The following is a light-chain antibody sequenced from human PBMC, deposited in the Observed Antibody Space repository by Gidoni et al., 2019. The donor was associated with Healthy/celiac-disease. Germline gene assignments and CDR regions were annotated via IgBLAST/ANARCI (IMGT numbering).Light chain of an antibody. CDR3: QVWDSSTYV. Sequence: SYELTQPLSVSVALGQTARITCGGNNIGSKNVHWYKQKPGQAPVLVIYRDSNRPSGIPERFSGSNSGNTATLTISRAQAGDEADYYCQVWDSSTYVFGTGTKFTVL. CDR2: RDS. V-gene: IGLV3-9*01. J-gene: IGLJ1*01. CDR1: NIGSKN.